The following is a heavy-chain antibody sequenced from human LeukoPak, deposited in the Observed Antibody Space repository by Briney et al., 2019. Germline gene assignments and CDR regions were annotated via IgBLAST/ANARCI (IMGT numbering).Heavy chain of an antibody. J-gene: IGHJ5*02. Sequence: GVSLRLSCAASGFTPTTYGMHWVRQAPGKGLEWVAVRSNDGSNKYYEDSVKGRFTISRDNSKNTVYLQMDSLRAGDTAVYYCAGKPYGLGSYYNNWFDPWGQGTLVTVSS. CDR2: RSNDGSNK. CDR3: AGKPYGLGSYYNNWFDP. D-gene: IGHD3-10*01. V-gene: IGHV3-30*03. CDR1: GFTPTTYG.